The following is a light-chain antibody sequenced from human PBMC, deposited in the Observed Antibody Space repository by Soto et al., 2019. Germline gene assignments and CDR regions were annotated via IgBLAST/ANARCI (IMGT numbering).Light chain of an antibody. CDR1: SSDVGGYNY. J-gene: IGLJ1*01. V-gene: IGLV2-14*01. CDR2: EVS. CDR3: SSYTSSYTYV. Sequence: QSALTQPASVSGSPGQSITISCTGTSSDVGGYNYVSWYQQHPGKAPKLMIYEVSNRPSGVSNRFSGSKSANTASLTISGLQAEDEAAYYCSSYTSSYTYVFGTGTKVTVL.